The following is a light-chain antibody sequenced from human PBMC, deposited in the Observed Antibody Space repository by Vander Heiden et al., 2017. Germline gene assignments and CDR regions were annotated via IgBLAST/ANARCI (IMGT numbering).Light chain of an antibody. CDR3: QQYYSSHWT. V-gene: IGKV4-1*01. J-gene: IGKJ1*01. Sequence: DIVMTQSPDSLAVSLGERATIHCKSSQSVLYTSNNKNYLAWYQQKPGQPPRLLVYWASTRESGVPDRFSASGSGTDFTLTISSLQAEDVAVYYCQQYYSSHWTFGQGTKVEIK. CDR2: WAS. CDR1: QSVLYTSNNKNY.